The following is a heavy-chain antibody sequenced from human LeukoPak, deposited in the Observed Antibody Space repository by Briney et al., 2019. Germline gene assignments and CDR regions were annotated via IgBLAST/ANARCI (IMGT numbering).Heavy chain of an antibody. D-gene: IGHD3-9*01. V-gene: IGHV4-30-2*06. CDR1: GSSISSGGFS. J-gene: IGHJ4*02. CDR2: MYRSGST. Sequence: PSETLSLTCTVSGSSISSGGFSWSWIRQSPGKGLECIGYMYRSGSTYYNPSLESRVTISVDRSKNEISLKLTSVTAADTAVYYCARGDDILTRSGRIFDYWGQGIQVTVSS. CDR3: ARGDDILTRSGRIFDY.